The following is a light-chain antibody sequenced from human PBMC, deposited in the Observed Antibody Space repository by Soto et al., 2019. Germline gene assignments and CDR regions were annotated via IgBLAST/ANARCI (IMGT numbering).Light chain of an antibody. Sequence: EIVLTQSPGTLSLSPGERATLSCRASQSVSSSYLAWYHQKPGQAPRLLIYGASNRATGIPDRFSGSGSGTDFTLTISRLEPEDFAVYYCQQYDTSRYTFGQGTKLEIK. V-gene: IGKV3-20*01. CDR3: QQYDTSRYT. CDR1: QSVSSSY. J-gene: IGKJ2*01. CDR2: GAS.